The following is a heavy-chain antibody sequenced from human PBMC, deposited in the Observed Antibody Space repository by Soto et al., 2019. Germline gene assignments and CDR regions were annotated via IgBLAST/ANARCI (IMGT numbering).Heavy chain of an antibody. D-gene: IGHD2-2*02. V-gene: IGHV1-2*04. CDR3: ARDREYCSSTSCYMIGMDV. J-gene: IGHJ6*02. CDR1: GYTFTSYD. Sequence: ASVKVSCKASGYTFTSYDINWVRQAPGQGLEWMGWINPNSGGTNYAQKFQGWVTMTRDTSISTAYMELSRLRSDDTAVYYCARDREYCSSTSCYMIGMDVWGQGTTVTVSS. CDR2: INPNSGGT.